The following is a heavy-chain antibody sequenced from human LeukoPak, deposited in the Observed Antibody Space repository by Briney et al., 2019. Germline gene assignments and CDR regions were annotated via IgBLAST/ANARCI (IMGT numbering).Heavy chain of an antibody. Sequence: GGSLRLSCAASGFTFSSYWMSWVRQAPGKGLEWVANIKQDGSEKYYVDSVKGRFTISRDNAKNSLYLQMNSLRAEDTAVYYCARDIPGSSGWYNVFFYYGMDVWGQGTTVTVSS. J-gene: IGHJ6*02. CDR3: ARDIPGSSGWYNVFFYYGMDV. D-gene: IGHD6-19*01. CDR1: GFTFSSYW. CDR2: IKQDGSEK. V-gene: IGHV3-7*03.